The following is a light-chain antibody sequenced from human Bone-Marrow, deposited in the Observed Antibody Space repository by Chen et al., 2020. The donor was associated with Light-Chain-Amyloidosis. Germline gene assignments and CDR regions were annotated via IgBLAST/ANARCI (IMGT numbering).Light chain of an antibody. CDR1: SGSIATNY. J-gene: IGLJ3*02. Sequence: NFMLTQPYSVSESPGKTVIISCTLSSGSIATNYVQWYQQRPGSSPTTVIYEDDQRPSGVPDRFSGSIDRSSNSASLTISGLKTEDEADYYCQSYQGSSQGVFGGGTKLTVL. V-gene: IGLV6-57*01. CDR2: EDD. CDR3: QSYQGSSQGV.